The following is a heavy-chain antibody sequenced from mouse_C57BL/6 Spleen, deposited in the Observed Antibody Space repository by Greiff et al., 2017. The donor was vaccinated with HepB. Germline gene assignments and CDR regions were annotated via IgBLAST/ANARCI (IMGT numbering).Heavy chain of an antibody. CDR3: AMEVGERVAFAY. D-gene: IGHD1-1*02. CDR1: GYTFTSYW. J-gene: IGHJ3*01. CDR2: IHPSDSDT. V-gene: IGHV1-74*01. Sequence: QVQLQQPGAELVKPGASVKVSCKASGYTFTSYWMHWVKQRPGQGLEWIGRIHPSDSDTNYNQKFKGKATLTVDKSSSTAYMQLSSLTSEDSAVYYCAMEVGERVAFAYWGQGTLVTVSA.